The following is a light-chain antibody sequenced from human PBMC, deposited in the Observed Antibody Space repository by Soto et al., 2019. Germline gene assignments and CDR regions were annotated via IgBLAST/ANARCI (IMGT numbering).Light chain of an antibody. Sequence: DIQLTQSPSSLSASVGDTVTITCRASQTVSWYLTWYQQKSGTAPTILSYAASTLHTGVPSRFIGRGSGTDVTLTINNLQREDFADYFCQQTYSNLWTFGQGTKVEIK. J-gene: IGKJ1*01. CDR2: AAS. CDR1: QTVSWY. CDR3: QQTYSNLWT. V-gene: IGKV1-39*01.